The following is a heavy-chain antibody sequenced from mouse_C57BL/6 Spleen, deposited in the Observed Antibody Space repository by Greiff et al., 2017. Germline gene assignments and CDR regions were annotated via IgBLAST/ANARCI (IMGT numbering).Heavy chain of an antibody. CDR1: GYSFTGYY. Sequence: VQLKQSGPELVKPGASVKISCKASGYSFTGYYMNWVKQSPEKSLEWIGEINPSTGGTTYNQKFKAKATLTVDKSSSTAYMQLKSLTSEDSAVYYCARWGYGIVWGTGTTVTVSS. J-gene: IGHJ1*03. V-gene: IGHV1-42*01. CDR3: ARWGYGIV. CDR2: INPSTGGT. D-gene: IGHD1-1*01.